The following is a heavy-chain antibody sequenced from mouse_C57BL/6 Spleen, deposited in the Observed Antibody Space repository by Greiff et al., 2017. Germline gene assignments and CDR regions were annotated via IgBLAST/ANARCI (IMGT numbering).Heavy chain of an antibody. D-gene: IGHD1-1*01. Sequence: EVQLQQSVAELVRPGASVKLSCTASGFNIKNTYMHWVKQRPEQGLEWIGRIDPANGNTKYAPKFQGTATITADTSSNTAYLQLSSLTSEDTAIYYCARSDYGSSYRYAMDYWGQGTSVTVSS. J-gene: IGHJ4*01. CDR3: ARSDYGSSYRYAMDY. CDR2: IDPANGNT. CDR1: GFNIKNTY. V-gene: IGHV14-3*01.